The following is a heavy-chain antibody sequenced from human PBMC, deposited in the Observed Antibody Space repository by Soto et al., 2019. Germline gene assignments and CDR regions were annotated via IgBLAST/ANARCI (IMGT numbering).Heavy chain of an antibody. CDR1: GGSISSSSYY. CDR2: IYYSGST. CDR3: ARTSKDTIFGVVIIATYDY. D-gene: IGHD3-3*01. V-gene: IGHV4-39*01. J-gene: IGHJ4*02. Sequence: SETLSLTCTVSGGSISSSSYYWGWIRQPPGKGLEWIGSIYYSGSTYYNPSLKSRVTISVDTSKNQFSLKLSSVTAADTAVYYCARTSKDTIFGVVIIATYDYWGQGTLVTSPQ.